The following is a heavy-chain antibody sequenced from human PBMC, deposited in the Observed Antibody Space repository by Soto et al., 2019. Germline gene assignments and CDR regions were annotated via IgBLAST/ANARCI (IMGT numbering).Heavy chain of an antibody. V-gene: IGHV3-64*01. CDR1: GFTFSSYA. CDR2: ISSNGGST. J-gene: IGHJ6*02. Sequence: GSLRLSCAASGFTFSSYAMHWVRQAPWKGLEYVSAISSNGGSTYYANSVKGRFTISRDNSKNTLYLQMGSLRAEDMAVYYCARMGGSPYYYYGMDVWGQGTTVTVSS. D-gene: IGHD2-15*01. CDR3: ARMGGSPYYYYGMDV.